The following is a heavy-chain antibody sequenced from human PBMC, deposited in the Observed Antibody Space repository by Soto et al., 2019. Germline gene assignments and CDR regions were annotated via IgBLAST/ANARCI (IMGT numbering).Heavy chain of an antibody. J-gene: IGHJ6*02. CDR3: ARAERHSTSWYAMDV. V-gene: IGHV1-18*01. D-gene: IGHD2-2*01. CDR1: GYIFSTYG. CDR2: ISGYNGNT. Sequence: QAQLVQSGAEVKKPGASVKVSCKASGYIFSTYGITWVRQAPGLGLEWMGWISGYNGNTDDGQKLQGRVSMTIETSTSTAYMELRSLRADDTAVYYCARAERHSTSWYAMDVWGQGTTVIVSS.